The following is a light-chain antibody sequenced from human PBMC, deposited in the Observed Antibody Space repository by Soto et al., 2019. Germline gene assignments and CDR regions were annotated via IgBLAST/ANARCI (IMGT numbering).Light chain of an antibody. V-gene: IGKV3-20*01. J-gene: IGKJ4*01. CDR2: GAS. CDR3: QQYGSPLT. CDR1: QSVSSSF. Sequence: EIVLTQSPGTLSLSPGERATLSCRASQSVSSSFLAWYQQKPGQAPRLLIYGASTSATGIPDRFSGSGSGTDFTLTIIGLEPYAFEVYFCQQYGSPLTFGGGTKVEIK.